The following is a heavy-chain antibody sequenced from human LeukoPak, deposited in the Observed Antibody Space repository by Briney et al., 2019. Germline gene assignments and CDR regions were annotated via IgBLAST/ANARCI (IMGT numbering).Heavy chain of an antibody. D-gene: IGHD1-1*01. Sequence: GGSLRLSCVGSGFTVSTNYMTWVRQAPGKGLEWVSLIYSNGRTYYADSVKGRFTISRDNSKNTLNLQMNNLRVDDVAVYYCARRGELVSNAFDVWGQGTMVTVSS. J-gene: IGHJ3*01. CDR3: ARRGELVSNAFDV. CDR2: IYSNGRT. CDR1: GFTVSTNY. V-gene: IGHV3-66*01.